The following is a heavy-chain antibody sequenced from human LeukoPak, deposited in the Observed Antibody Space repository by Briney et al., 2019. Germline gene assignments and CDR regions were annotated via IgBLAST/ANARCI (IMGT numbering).Heavy chain of an antibody. CDR2: IKQDGSEK. CDR3: ARHGRSARAHWYFDL. J-gene: IGHJ2*01. Sequence: PGGSLRLSCAASGFTFSSYWMSWVRKAPGKGLEWVANIKQDGSEKYYVDSVKGRFTISRDNAKNSLYLQMNSLRAEDTAVYYCARHGRSARAHWYFDLWGRGTLVTVSS. V-gene: IGHV3-7*01. D-gene: IGHD2-8*01. CDR1: GFTFSSYW.